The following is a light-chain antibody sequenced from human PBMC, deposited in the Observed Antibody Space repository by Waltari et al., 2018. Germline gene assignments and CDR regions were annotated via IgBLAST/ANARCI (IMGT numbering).Light chain of an antibody. CDR1: QSVLYRSNNQNY. V-gene: IGKV4-1*01. Sequence: DFVMTQSPDSLAVSLGERATINCSSSQSVLYRSNNQNYLAWYQQKPGQPPKLLIYWASTRESGVPGRFSGSGSGTDFTLTITSLQAEDVAVYYCQQYFSTPYTFGQGTKLEIK. CDR2: WAS. CDR3: QQYFSTPYT. J-gene: IGKJ2*01.